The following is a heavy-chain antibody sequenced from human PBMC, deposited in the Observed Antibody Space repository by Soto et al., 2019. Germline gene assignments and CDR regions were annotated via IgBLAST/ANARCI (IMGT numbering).Heavy chain of an antibody. CDR3: AKFYGGKSAHTYTIDP. J-gene: IGHJ5*02. V-gene: IGHV1-46*01. CDR2: INLTADRT. Sequence: ASVKVSCKASGYTFTNYFIHWVRQAPGQGLEWMGIINLTADRTTYAQKFQGRFTISRDNSKNTLYLQMNSLRPEDTAVYYCAKFYGGKSAHTYTIDPWGQGTLVTVSS. CDR1: GYTFTNYF. D-gene: IGHD2-15*01.